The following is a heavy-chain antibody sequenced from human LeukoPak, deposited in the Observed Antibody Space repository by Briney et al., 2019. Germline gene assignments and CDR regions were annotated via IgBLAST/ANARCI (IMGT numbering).Heavy chain of an antibody. V-gene: IGHV3-7*01. CDR3: ARDRVIGWFDP. CDR2: IKQDGSEK. J-gene: IGHJ5*02. Sequence: PGGSLRLSCAASGFTFSSYAMSWVRQAPGKGLEWVANIKQDGSEKYYVDSVKGRFTISRDNAKNSLYLQMNSLRAEDTAVCYCARDRVIGWFDPWGQGTLVTVSS. D-gene: IGHD2/OR15-2a*01. CDR1: GFTFSSYA.